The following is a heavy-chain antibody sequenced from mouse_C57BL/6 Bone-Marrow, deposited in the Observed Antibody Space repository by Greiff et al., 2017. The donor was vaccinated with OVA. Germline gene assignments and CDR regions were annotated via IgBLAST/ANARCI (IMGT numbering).Heavy chain of an antibody. CDR1: GYTFTSYW. V-gene: IGHV1-55*01. CDR2: IYPGSGST. D-gene: IGHD1-1*01. Sequence: QVQLKQPGAELVKPGASVKMSCKASGYTFTSYWITWVKQRPGQGLEWIGDIYPGSGSTNYNEKFKSKATLTVDTSSSTAYMQLSSLTSEDSAVYYCARGWYYGSSYWFAYWGQGTLVTVSA. CDR3: ARGWYYGSSYWFAY. J-gene: IGHJ3*01.